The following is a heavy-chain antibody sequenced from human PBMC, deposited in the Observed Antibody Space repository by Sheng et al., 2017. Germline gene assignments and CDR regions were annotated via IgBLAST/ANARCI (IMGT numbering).Heavy chain of an antibody. J-gene: IGHJ6*03. D-gene: IGHD3-10*01. CDR1: GYTFTSYG. CDR3: ARRSESGLSMVRGAPGYYYMDV. CDR2: ISAYNGNT. Sequence: QVQLVQSGAEVKKPGASVKVSCKASGYTFTSYGISWVRQAPGQGLEWMGWISAYNGNTNYAQKLQGRVTMTTDTSTSTAYMELRSLRSDDTAVYYCARRSESGLSMVRGAPGYYYMDVWGQGTTVTVSS. V-gene: IGHV1-18*01.